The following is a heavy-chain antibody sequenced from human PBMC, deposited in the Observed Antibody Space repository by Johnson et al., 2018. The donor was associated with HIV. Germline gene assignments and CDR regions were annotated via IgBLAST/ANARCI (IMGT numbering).Heavy chain of an antibody. Sequence: QVQLVESGGSVVQPGGSLRLSCAASGFTFSSYGMHWVRQAPGKGLEWVAFIRYDGSNKYYADSVKGRFTISRDNSKNTLYLQMNSLRAEDTAVYYCAKDLEHILTYAFDIWGQGTMVTVSS. CDR2: IRYDGSNK. CDR1: GFTFSSYG. J-gene: IGHJ3*02. D-gene: IGHD2-21*01. CDR3: AKDLEHILTYAFDI. V-gene: IGHV3-30*02.